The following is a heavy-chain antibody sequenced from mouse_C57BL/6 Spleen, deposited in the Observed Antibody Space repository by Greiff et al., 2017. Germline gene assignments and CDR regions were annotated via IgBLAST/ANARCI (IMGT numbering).Heavy chain of an antibody. CDR2: INPSSGYT. D-gene: IGHD1-1*02. Sequence: VHLVESGAELARPGASVKMSCKASGYTFTSYTMHWVKQRPGQGLEWMGYINPSSGYTKYNQKYKDKATLTADKSTSTAYMQLSSLTSEDSAVYYCARLVAMDYWGQGTSVTVSS. J-gene: IGHJ4*01. CDR3: ARLVAMDY. V-gene: IGHV1-4*01. CDR1: GYTFTSYT.